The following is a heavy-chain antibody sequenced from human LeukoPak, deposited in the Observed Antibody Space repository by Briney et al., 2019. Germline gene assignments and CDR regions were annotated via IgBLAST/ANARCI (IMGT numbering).Heavy chain of an antibody. D-gene: IGHD3-16*01. V-gene: IGHV3-48*02. Sequence: GGSLRLSCAASGFTLGNYNMHWVRQAPRKGLEWTSYISTSRSTIYYTDSVRGRFTISRDNAKNSLYLQMNSLRDDDTAVYYCARDNSYACDYWGQGTLVTGSS. CDR3: ARDNSYACDY. J-gene: IGHJ4*02. CDR2: ISTSRSTI. CDR1: GFTLGNYN.